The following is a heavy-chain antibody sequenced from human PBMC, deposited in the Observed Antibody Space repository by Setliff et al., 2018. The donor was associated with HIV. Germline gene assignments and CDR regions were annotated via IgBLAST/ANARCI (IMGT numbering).Heavy chain of an antibody. V-gene: IGHV1-24*01. Sequence: ASVKVSCKVSGYTLSELTMHWVRQAPGKGLEWMGRFDPEDGDTLYAQRLQGRVIMIEDSSTDTAHMELSSLTSHDTAVYYCARDLFGSWYTGSSGLAHWGQGTLVTVSS. D-gene: IGHD2-2*02. CDR1: GYTLSELT. CDR3: ARDLFGSWYTGSSGLAH. J-gene: IGHJ4*02. CDR2: FDPEDGDT.